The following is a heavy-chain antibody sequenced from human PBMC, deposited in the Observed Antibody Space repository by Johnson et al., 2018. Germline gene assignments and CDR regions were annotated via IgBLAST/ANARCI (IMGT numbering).Heavy chain of an antibody. V-gene: IGHV3-43D*03. CDR3: TKAPPPDSSCWYGYMDG. Sequence: EVQLVESGGVVVQPGGSMRLSCAASGFTFDDYAMYWVRQAPGKGLEWVSPISWDGGSTYYADSVKGRFTISRDNSKNSLYLQMNSLRAEDTALYYCTKAPPPDSSCWYGYMDGWGKGTTVTVSS. J-gene: IGHJ6*03. D-gene: IGHD6-19*01. CDR2: ISWDGGST. CDR1: GFTFDDYA.